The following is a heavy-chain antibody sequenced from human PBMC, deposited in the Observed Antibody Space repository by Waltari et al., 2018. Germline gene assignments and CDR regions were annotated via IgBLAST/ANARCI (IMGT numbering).Heavy chain of an antibody. Sequence: QVQLVESGGGVVQPGRSLRLSCAASGFTFRSYGMHWVRQAPGKGLEWVAVISYDGSNKYYADSVKGRFTISRDNSKNTLYLQMNSLRAEDTAVYYCAKDGHDFWSGYYTSEYWGQGTLVTVSS. J-gene: IGHJ4*02. CDR1: GFTFRSYG. D-gene: IGHD3-3*01. CDR2: ISYDGSNK. V-gene: IGHV3-30*18. CDR3: AKDGHDFWSGYYTSEY.